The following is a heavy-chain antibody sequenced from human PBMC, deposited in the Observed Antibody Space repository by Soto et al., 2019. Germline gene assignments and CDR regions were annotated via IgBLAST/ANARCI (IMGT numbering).Heavy chain of an antibody. D-gene: IGHD6-19*01. V-gene: IGHV3-30-3*02. J-gene: IGHJ4*02. Sequence: QVQLVESGGGVVQPGRSLRLSCAASGFTFSTNAMHWVRQAPGKGLEWVAVISHDGSTRYYADSIKGRFTNSTDNSKNTLYLQVNNLRAEDTAVYYCAKQFSGWSYYFDYWGQGTLVTVSS. CDR2: ISHDGSTR. CDR1: GFTFSTNA. CDR3: AKQFSGWSYYFDY.